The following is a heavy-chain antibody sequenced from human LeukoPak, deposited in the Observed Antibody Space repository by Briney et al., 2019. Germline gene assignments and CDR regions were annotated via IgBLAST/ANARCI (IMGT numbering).Heavy chain of an antibody. J-gene: IGHJ6*02. CDR2: ISAYNGNT. V-gene: IGHV1-18*01. CDR1: GYTFTSYG. D-gene: IGHD2-2*01. Sequence: GASVKVSCKASGYTFTSYGISWVRQAPGQGLEWMGWISAYNGNTNYAQKLQGRVTMTTDTSTSTAYMELRSLRSDDTAVYYCARDIVVVPASPYYYYYYGMDVWGQGTTVTVSS. CDR3: ARDIVVVPASPYYYYYYGMDV.